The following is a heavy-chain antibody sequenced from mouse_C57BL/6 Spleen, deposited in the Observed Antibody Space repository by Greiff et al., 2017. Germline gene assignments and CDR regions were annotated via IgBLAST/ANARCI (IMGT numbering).Heavy chain of an antibody. D-gene: IGHD1-1*01. CDR3: VREGPHYYGSSPGWFAY. CDR1: GFTFNTYA. CDR2: IRSKSSNYAT. J-gene: IGHJ3*01. V-gene: IGHV10-3*01. Sequence: EVMLVESGGGLVQPKGSLKLSCAASGFTFNTYAMHWVRQAPGKGLEWVARIRSKSSNYATYYADSVKDRFTISRDDSQSMLYLQMNNLKTEDTAMYYCVREGPHYYGSSPGWFAYWGQGTLVTVSA.